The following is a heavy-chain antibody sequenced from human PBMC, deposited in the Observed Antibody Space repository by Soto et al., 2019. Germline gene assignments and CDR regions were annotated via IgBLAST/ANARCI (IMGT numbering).Heavy chain of an antibody. J-gene: IGHJ4*02. CDR2: IYYSGST. V-gene: IGHV4-59*01. CDR1: GGSISSYY. CDR3: ARGGYYDFLDWYYFDY. D-gene: IGHD3-3*01. Sequence: SETLSLTCTVSGGSISSYYWGWIRQPPGKGLEWIGYIYYSGSTNYNPSLKSRVTISVDTSKNQFSLKLSSVTAADTAVYYCARGGYYDFLDWYYFDYWGQGTLVTVSS.